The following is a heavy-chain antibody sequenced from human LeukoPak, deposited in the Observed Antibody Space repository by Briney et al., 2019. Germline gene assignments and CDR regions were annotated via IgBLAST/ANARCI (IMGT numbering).Heavy chain of an antibody. D-gene: IGHD3-22*01. CDR2: INHSGST. Sequence: PSETLSLTCAVYGGSFSGYYWSWIRQPPGKGLEWIGEINHSGSTNYNPSLKSRVTISVDTSKNQFSLKLSSVTAADTAVYYCARRPVVVITTAHYYYYMDVRGKGTTVTVSS. V-gene: IGHV4-34*01. J-gene: IGHJ6*03. CDR1: GGSFSGYY. CDR3: ARRPVVVITTAHYYYYMDV.